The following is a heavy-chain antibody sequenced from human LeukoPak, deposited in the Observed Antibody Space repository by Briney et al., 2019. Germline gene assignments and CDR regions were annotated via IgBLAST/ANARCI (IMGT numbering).Heavy chain of an antibody. Sequence: ASVEVSCKASGYTFTGYYMHWVRQAPGQGLEWMGRINPNSGGTNYAQKFQGRVTMTRDTSISTAYMELSRLRSDDTAVYYCARDRDYYDSSGYYYAYWGQGTLVTVSS. CDR1: GYTFTGYY. D-gene: IGHD3-22*01. V-gene: IGHV1-2*06. CDR3: ARDRDYYDSSGYYYAY. J-gene: IGHJ4*02. CDR2: INPNSGGT.